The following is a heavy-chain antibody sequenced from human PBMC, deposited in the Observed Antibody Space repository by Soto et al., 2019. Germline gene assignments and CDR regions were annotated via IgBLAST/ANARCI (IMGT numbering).Heavy chain of an antibody. CDR1: GGSVSRGSYY. J-gene: IGHJ4*02. Sequence: SETLSLTCTVSGGSVSRGSYYWSWIRQPPGKGLEWIGYIYHSGSTYYNPSLKSRVTISVDRSKNQFSLKLSSVTAADTAVYYCARAYDSSIPFDQWGQGILVTVS. V-gene: IGHV4-61*01. CDR2: IYHSGST. D-gene: IGHD3-22*01. CDR3: ARAYDSSIPFDQ.